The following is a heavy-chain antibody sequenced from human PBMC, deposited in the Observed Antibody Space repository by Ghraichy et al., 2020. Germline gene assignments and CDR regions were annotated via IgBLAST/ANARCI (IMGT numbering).Heavy chain of an antibody. Sequence: SETLSLTCAVYGGSFSGYYWSWIRQPPGKGLEWIGEINHSGSTNYNPSLKSRVTISVDTSKNQFSLKLSSVTAADTAVYYCAAQRRVSSSWYNKEIYYYYGMDVWGQGTTVTVSS. CDR3: AAQRRVSSSWYNKEIYYYYGMDV. CDR1: GGSFSGYY. D-gene: IGHD6-13*01. V-gene: IGHV4-34*01. CDR2: INHSGST. J-gene: IGHJ6*02.